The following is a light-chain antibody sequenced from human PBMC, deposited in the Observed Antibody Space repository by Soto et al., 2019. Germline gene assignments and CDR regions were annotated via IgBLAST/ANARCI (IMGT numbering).Light chain of an antibody. V-gene: IGLV4-69*01. Sequence: QSVLTQSPSASASLGASGKLTCTLSSGHSSYAIAWHQQQPEKGPRYLMKLNSDGSHSKGDGIPDRFSGSSSGAERYLTISSLQSEDEADYYCQTWGTGIVVFGGGTKLPVL. CDR1: SGHSSYA. CDR2: LNSDGSH. J-gene: IGLJ2*01. CDR3: QTWGTGIVV.